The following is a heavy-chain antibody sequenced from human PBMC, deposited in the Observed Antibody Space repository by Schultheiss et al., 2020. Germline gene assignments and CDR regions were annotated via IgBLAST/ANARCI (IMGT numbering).Heavy chain of an antibody. D-gene: IGHD3-22*01. V-gene: IGHV4-31*03. Sequence: SETLSLTCTVSGGSISSGGYYWSWIRQHPGKGLEWIGYIYYSGSTYYNPSLKSRVTISVDTSKNQFSLKLSSVTAADTAVYYCARDQGDYYDSSGYYHAFDIWGQGTMVTVSS. CDR1: GGSISSGGYY. CDR3: ARDQGDYYDSSGYYHAFDI. J-gene: IGHJ3*02. CDR2: IYYSGST.